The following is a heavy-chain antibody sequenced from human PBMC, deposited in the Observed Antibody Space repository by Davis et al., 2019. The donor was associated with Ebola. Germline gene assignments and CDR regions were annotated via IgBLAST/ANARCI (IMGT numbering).Heavy chain of an antibody. Sequence: PSETLSLTCAVYGGSFSGYYWSWIRQPPGKGLEWIGEINHSGSTNYNPSLKSRVTISVDTSKNQFSLKLSSVTAADTAVYYCASRGGEDYYYYYMDVWGKGTTVTVSS. CDR1: GGSFSGYY. CDR3: ASRGGEDYYYYYMDV. V-gene: IGHV4-34*01. J-gene: IGHJ6*03. D-gene: IGHD3-16*01. CDR2: INHSGST.